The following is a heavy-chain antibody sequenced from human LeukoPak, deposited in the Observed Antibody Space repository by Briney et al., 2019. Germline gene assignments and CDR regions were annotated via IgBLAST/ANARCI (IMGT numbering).Heavy chain of an antibody. CDR2: NLYSVKS. D-gene: IGHD4-23*01. Sequence: SETLSLTCAVYGGSFSGYYWGWIRQPLGKGLEWIASNLYSVKSYYNPSFNSRVTISVDTSNNRLSLRLTSVNAADTAVYYCARLRDARWLLEYWGQGTLVTVSS. V-gene: IGHV4-34*12. CDR3: ARLRDARWLLEY. CDR1: GGSFSGYY. J-gene: IGHJ4*02.